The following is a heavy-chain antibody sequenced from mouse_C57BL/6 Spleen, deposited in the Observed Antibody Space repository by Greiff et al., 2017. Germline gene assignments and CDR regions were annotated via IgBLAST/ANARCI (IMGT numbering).Heavy chain of an antibody. D-gene: IGHD1-1*02. J-gene: IGHJ3*01. Sequence: LVESGGGLVKPGGSLKLSCAASGFTFSSYAMSWVRQTPEKRLEWVATISDGGSYTYYPDNVKGRFTISRDNAKNNLYLQMSHLKSEDTAMYYCAREVLWEGAWFAYWGQGTLVTVSA. CDR2: ISDGGSYT. CDR1: GFTFSSYA. V-gene: IGHV5-4*01. CDR3: AREVLWEGAWFAY.